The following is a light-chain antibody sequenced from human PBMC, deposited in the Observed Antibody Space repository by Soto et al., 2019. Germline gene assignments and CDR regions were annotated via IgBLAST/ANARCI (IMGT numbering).Light chain of an antibody. Sequence: DIQMTQTPSTLSASVGDRVTITCRASQNINRWVAWYQQRPGKAPNLLIHKASTLEVGVPSRFSGSASGTEFTLTISRLQPDDFAVYFCLQYDVYPLSFGGGTKVEIK. CDR2: KAS. CDR3: LQYDVYPLS. CDR1: QNINRW. J-gene: IGKJ4*01. V-gene: IGKV1-5*03.